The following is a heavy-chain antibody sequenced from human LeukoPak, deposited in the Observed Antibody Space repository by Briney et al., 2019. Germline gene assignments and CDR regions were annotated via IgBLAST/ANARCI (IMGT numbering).Heavy chain of an antibody. J-gene: IGHJ6*03. CDR3: ARSYSSTPQYYYYYYMDV. CDR2: IRYDGSNK. D-gene: IGHD6-13*01. Sequence: GGSLRLSCAASGFTFSSYGMHWVRQAPGKGLEWVAFIRYDGSNKYYADSVKGRFTISRDNSRNTLYLQMNSLRAEDTAVYYCARSYSSTPQYYYYYYMDVWGKGTTVTVSS. CDR1: GFTFSSYG. V-gene: IGHV3-30*02.